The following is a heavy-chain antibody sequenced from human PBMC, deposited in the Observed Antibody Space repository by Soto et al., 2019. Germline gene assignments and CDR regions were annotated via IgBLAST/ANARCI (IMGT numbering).Heavy chain of an antibody. CDR2: IYYSGST. Sequence: QVQLQESGPGLVKPSETLSLTCTVSGGSISTSDYYWGWIRQPPGKGLEWIGSIYYSGSTYYNPSLKSRVTMSEDTSKSPFSLKLSSVAATDTAVYYCARGTTWPLWFDPWGQGTLVTVSS. J-gene: IGHJ5*02. CDR3: ARGTTWPLWFDP. V-gene: IGHV4-39*01. CDR1: GGSISTSDYY.